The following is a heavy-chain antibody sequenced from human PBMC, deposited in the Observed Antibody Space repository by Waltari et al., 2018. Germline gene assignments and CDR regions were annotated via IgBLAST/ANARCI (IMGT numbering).Heavy chain of an antibody. CDR2: IYYRGTT. CDR3: ARDHHMTDAFDI. J-gene: IGHJ3*02. Sequence: QVQLQESGPGLVKPSETLSLTCTVSGGSIRSYYWSWIRQPPGKGLEWIGYIYYRGTTNYNPSRKSRVTISVDTSKNQFSLKLSSVTAADTAVYYCARDHHMTDAFDIWGQGTMVTVSS. V-gene: IGHV4-59*01. CDR1: GGSIRSYY.